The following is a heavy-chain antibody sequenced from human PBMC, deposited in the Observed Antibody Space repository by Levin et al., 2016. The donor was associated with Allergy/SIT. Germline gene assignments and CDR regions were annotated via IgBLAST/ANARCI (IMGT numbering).Heavy chain of an antibody. CDR3: TRAMDSWRWLHPYYYYGMDV. Sequence: WIRQPPGKGLEWVGFIRSKAYGGTTEYAASVKGRFTISRDDSKSIAYLQMNSLKTEDTAVYYCTRAMDSWRWLHPYYYYGMDVWGQGTTVTVSS. D-gene: IGHD5-24*01. V-gene: IGHV3-49*02. CDR2: IRSKAYGGTT. J-gene: IGHJ6*02.